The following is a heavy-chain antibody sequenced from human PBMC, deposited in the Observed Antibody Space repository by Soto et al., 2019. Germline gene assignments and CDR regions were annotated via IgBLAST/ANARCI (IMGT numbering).Heavy chain of an antibody. CDR2: IDPSDSYT. CDR3: ANHMGRLRYFALGV. Sequence: PGESLKISCKGSGYSFTSYWISLVLHMPGKGLEWMGRIDPSDSYTNYSPSFQGHVTISADKSISTAYLQWSSLKASDTAMYYCANHMGRLRYFALGVWGQGTTVTVSS. CDR1: GYSFTSYW. V-gene: IGHV5-10-1*01. D-gene: IGHD3-9*01. J-gene: IGHJ6*02.